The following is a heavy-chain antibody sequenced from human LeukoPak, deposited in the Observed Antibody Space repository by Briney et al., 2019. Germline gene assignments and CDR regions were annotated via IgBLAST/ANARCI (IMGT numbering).Heavy chain of an antibody. CDR1: GFTFSSYS. J-gene: IGHJ6*03. D-gene: IGHD4-17*01. CDR3: AKSGDYYYYYYMDV. CDR2: IYSGGST. Sequence: GGFLRLSCAASGFTFSSYSMNWVRQAPGKGLEWVSVIYSGGSTYYADSVKGRFTISRDNAKNSLYLQMNSLRAEDTAVYYCAKSGDYYYYYYMDVWGKGTTVTVSS. V-gene: IGHV3-66*01.